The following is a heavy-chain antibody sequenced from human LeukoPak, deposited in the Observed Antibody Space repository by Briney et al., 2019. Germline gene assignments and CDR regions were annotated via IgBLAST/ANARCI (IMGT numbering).Heavy chain of an antibody. CDR1: GHSFTSYW. CDR2: IDPSDSYT. CDR3: AITTVAGLLFDY. D-gene: IGHD6-19*01. V-gene: IGHV5-10-1*01. Sequence: GESLKISCKSSGHSFTSYWISWVRQMPGKGLEWMGRIDPSDSYTNYSPSFQGHVTISADKSISTAYLQWSSLKASDTAMYYCAITTVAGLLFDYWGQGTLVTVSS. J-gene: IGHJ4*02.